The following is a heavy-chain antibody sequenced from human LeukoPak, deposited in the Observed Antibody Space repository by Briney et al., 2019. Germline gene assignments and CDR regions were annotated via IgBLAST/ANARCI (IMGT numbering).Heavy chain of an antibody. CDR1: GFKFEDYA. V-gene: IGHV3-9*01. CDR2: ITWHSGRI. CDR3: AKDNEGAGTYYPRYGMDL. D-gene: IGHD3-10*01. Sequence: GGSLRLSCAASGFKFEDYAMHWVRQVPGKGLEWVSGITWHSGRIGYADSVKGRFTISRDNAKKSLQLQMDSLRAEDTALYYCAKDNEGAGTYYPRYGMDLWGQGTTVIVYS. J-gene: IGHJ6*02.